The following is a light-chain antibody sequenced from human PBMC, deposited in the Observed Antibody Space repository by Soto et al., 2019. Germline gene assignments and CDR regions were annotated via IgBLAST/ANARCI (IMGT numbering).Light chain of an antibody. J-gene: IGKJ5*01. Sequence: AIQLTQSPSSLSGSVLDSVTITCWSSQGNSSAIAWDQQKPGKAPKLLIYDASSLESGVPSRFSGSGSGTDFTLTISSLQPEDFATNYCHQFNNYPPTFGQGTRLEI. CDR2: DAS. CDR1: QGNSSA. V-gene: IGKV1D-13*01. CDR3: HQFNNYPPT.